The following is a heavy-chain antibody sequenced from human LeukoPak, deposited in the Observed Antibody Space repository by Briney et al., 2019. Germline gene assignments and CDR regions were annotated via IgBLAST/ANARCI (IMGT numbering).Heavy chain of an antibody. Sequence: GGSLRLSCAASGFTFSSYAMPWVRQAPGKGLEWVAVVSYDGSNKYYADSVKGRFTISRDNSKNTLYLQMNSLRAEDTAVYYCASLMAAEDYWGQGTLVTVSS. CDR1: GFTFSSYA. V-gene: IGHV3-30*04. D-gene: IGHD2-8*01. CDR3: ASLMAAEDY. CDR2: VSYDGSNK. J-gene: IGHJ4*02.